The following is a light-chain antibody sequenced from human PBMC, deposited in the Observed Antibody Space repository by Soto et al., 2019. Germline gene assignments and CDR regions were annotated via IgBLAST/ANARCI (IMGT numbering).Light chain of an antibody. J-gene: IGKJ2*01. Sequence: DLHMIQSPSTLSASVGDRVTITCRASQSISSWLAWYQQKPGKAPKLLIYKASSLESGVPSRFSGSGSGTEFTLTISSLQPDDFATYYCQQYNSYPYTFGQGTK. CDR3: QQYNSYPYT. CDR2: KAS. CDR1: QSISSW. V-gene: IGKV1-5*03.